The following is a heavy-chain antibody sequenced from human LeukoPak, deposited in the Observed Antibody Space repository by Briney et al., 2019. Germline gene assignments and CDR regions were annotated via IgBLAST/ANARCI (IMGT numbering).Heavy chain of an antibody. J-gene: IGHJ5*02. CDR3: GREGECIGGSCYSYGWFDP. D-gene: IGHD2-15*01. V-gene: IGHV4-61*01. CDR1: GGSVSSGLNK. Sequence: SETLSLTCTVSGGSVSSGLNKWSWIRQPPGKELEWIGDISYSGSASYNPSLRSRVTISLDTSTNQFSLTLGSVTAADAAGDYCGREGECIGGSCYSYGWFDPWGQGTQVIVSS. CDR2: ISYSGSA.